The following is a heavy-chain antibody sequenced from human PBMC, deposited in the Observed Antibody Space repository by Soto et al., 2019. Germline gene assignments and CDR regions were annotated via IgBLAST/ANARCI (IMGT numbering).Heavy chain of an antibody. J-gene: IGHJ5*02. V-gene: IGHV4-61*01. Sequence: SETLSLTCTVSGGSVSSGSYYWSWIRQPPGKGLEWIGYIYYSGSTNYNPSLKSRVTISVDTSKNQFSLKLSSVTAADTAVYYCARGGGYTRYSWFDPWGQGTLVTVSS. CDR2: IYYSGST. CDR1: GGSVSSGSYY. D-gene: IGHD2-21*01. CDR3: ARGGGYTRYSWFDP.